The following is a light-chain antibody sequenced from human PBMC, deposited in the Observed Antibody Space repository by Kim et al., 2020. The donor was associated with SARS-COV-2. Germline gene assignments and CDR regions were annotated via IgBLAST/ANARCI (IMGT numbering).Light chain of an antibody. V-gene: IGLV2-23*02. CDR3: CSYAGSSTFAYV. Sequence: QSVLTQPASVSGSPGQSITISCTGTSSDVGSYYLVSWDQHPPGKAPKLMIYEVSKRPSGVSSRSPGSKAGNTASLTTSELQAEDEADYYCCSYAGSSTFAYVFGTGTKVT. J-gene: IGLJ1*01. CDR2: EVS. CDR1: SSDVGSYYL.